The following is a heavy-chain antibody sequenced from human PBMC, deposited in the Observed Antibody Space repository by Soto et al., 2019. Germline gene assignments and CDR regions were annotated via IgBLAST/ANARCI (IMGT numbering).Heavy chain of an antibody. Sequence: QITLTESGPTLVKPTQTLTLTCTFSGFSFSTSAVGVGWIRQPPGKALEWLALIYWDDDKRYSPFLKSRLTITKDTSTNQVVLTMPNLDPVDTGTYYCAHIYWAASGTRYYFDSWGQGTLVTVSS. CDR3: AHIYWAASGTRYYFDS. J-gene: IGHJ4*02. CDR1: GFSFSTSAVG. V-gene: IGHV2-5*02. D-gene: IGHD6-13*01. CDR2: IYWDDDK.